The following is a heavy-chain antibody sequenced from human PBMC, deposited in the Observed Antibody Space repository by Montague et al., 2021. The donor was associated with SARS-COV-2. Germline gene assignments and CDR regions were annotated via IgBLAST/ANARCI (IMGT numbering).Heavy chain of an antibody. J-gene: IGHJ6*02. V-gene: IGHV4-61*09. CDR2: IYNSGPT. CDR1: GASIDTGNHY. Sequence: TLSLTCRVSGASIDTGNHYWTWIRQSAGQGLEWIGNIYNSGPTNYNPSLKSRVTISLDRAKNHFSLLLSSVTAADTATYYCGRDSVSYGSDVWGQGTTVTVSS. D-gene: IGHD3-16*01. CDR3: GRDSVSYGSDV.